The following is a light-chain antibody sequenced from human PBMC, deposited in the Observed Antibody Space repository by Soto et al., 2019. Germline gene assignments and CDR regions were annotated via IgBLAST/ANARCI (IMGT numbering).Light chain of an antibody. V-gene: IGKV3-20*01. J-gene: IGKJ1*01. CDR2: GAS. CDR1: QSVGSSY. Sequence: EIVLTQSPGTLSLSPGERATLSCRASQSVGSSYLAWYQQKSGQAPRLLIYGASSRATGIPDRFSGSGSGTDFTLTISRLEPEDFAVYYCQQYGSSPPWTFGQGTKVEIK. CDR3: QQYGSSPPWT.